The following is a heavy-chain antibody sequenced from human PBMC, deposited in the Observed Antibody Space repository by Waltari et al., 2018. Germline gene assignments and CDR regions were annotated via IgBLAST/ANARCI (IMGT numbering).Heavy chain of an antibody. CDR2: IFAGGGT. D-gene: IGHD3-3*01. Sequence: QVELQESGPGLVKPSETLSLTCTVSGGSVTGANWSWVRQPAGKGLEWIGRIFAGGGTDYNPAFKSRVTMAVDTSKNEFSRRLTSVTAADTAVYDCARGNYGLFSGHYSDLWGRGTRVTVSS. CDR3: ARGNYGLFSGHYSDL. V-gene: IGHV4-4*07. J-gene: IGHJ5*02. CDR1: GGSVTGAN.